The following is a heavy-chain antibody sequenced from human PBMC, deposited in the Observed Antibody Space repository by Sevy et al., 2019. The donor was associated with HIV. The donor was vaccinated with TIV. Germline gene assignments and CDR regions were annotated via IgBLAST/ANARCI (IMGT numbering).Heavy chain of an antibody. V-gene: IGHV4-30-4*01. CDR3: VGLYDPWCALDS. D-gene: IGHD3-3*01. Sequence: SETLSLTCTVSGGSLSSGDYYWSWIRQPPGKGLECIGYIPYSGSNFYKPSLKSRLSISLNTSKNQFSLKLSSVTAADTAVYYCVGLYDPWCALDSWGQGTLVTVSS. CDR2: IPYSGSN. CDR1: GGSLSSGDYY. J-gene: IGHJ4*02.